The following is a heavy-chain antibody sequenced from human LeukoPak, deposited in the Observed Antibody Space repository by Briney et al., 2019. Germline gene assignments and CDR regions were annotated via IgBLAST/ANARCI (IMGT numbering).Heavy chain of an antibody. CDR3: ARPYYYDSRIDP. D-gene: IGHD3-22*01. J-gene: IGHJ5*02. V-gene: IGHV4-30-4*01. Sequence: TLSLICTVSGGPISSGDYQWSWIRQPPGKVLEWIAYMYYSGSTYYNPSLKSRVTMSADTSKNQLSLKLNSVTAADTAVYYCARPYYYDSRIDPWGQGILVTVSS. CDR1: GGPISSGDYQ. CDR2: MYYSGST.